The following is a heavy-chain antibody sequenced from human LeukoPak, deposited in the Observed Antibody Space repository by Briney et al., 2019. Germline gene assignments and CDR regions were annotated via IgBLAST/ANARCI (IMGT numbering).Heavy chain of an antibody. D-gene: IGHD3-3*01. CDR1: GYFISSGYY. CDR2: IYHSGST. Sequence: SETLSLTCTVSGYFISSGYYWGWIQQPPGKGLEWIASIYHSGSTYYNPPLKSRVTISVDTSKNQFSLRLSSVTAADTAVYYCARNGLLRFLEPQDYWGQGTLVTVSS. V-gene: IGHV4-38-2*02. J-gene: IGHJ4*02. CDR3: ARNGLLRFLEPQDY.